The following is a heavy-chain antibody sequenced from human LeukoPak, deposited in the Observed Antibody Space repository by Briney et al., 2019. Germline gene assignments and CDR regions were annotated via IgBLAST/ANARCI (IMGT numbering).Heavy chain of an antibody. CDR2: IYHSGTT. V-gene: IGHV4-4*02. J-gene: IGHJ4*02. D-gene: IGHD6-19*01. Sequence: PSETLSLTCAVSGGSISSSNWWSWVRQPPGKGLEWIGEIYHSGTTNYNPSLMSRVTISVDKSKKQFSLKLSSVTAADTAMYYCARGDSSGWGCFDYWGQGTQVTVSS. CDR3: ARGDSSGWGCFDY. CDR1: GGSISSSNW.